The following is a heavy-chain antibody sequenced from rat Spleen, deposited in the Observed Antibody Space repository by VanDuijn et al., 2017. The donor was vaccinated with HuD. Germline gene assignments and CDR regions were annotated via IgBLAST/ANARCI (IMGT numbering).Heavy chain of an antibody. V-gene: IGHV5-31*01. Sequence: EVQLVESGGGLVQPGRSLKLSCVASGFTFNHYWMTWIRQAPGRGLEWVASITNTGSNTYYPDSVKGRFTISRDNAKSTLYLQMNSLRSEDTATYYCTRDRHYYSTHYYVMDAWGQGASVTVSS. CDR1: GFTFNHYW. CDR3: TRDRHYYSTHYYVMDA. J-gene: IGHJ4*01. CDR2: ITNTGSNT. D-gene: IGHD1-2*01.